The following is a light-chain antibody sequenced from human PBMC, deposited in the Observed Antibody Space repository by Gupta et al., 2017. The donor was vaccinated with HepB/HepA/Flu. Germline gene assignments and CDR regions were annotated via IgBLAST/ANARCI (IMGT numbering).Light chain of an antibody. Sequence: SYELTQPPSVSVSPGQTARITCSGDALPDQYAYWYQQKPGQALVLIIYKDNERPSGIPERFSGSSSGTTVTLTVSGVQAEDEADDYCQSSDRSGTYWVFGGGTKLTVL. CDR2: KDN. V-gene: IGLV3-25*03. CDR3: QSSDRSGTYWV. CDR1: ALPDQY. J-gene: IGLJ3*02.